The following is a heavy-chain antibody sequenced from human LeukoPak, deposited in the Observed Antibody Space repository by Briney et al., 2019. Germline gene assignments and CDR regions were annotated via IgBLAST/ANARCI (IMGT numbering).Heavy chain of an antibody. J-gene: IGHJ4*02. Sequence: SVKVSCKASGGTFISYAISWVRHAPGQGLEWMEGIIPIFGTANYAQTFQGRVTIIADESTSTVYMELSSLRSEDTAVYYCARDGNATYYYGSGSYYNLPTLDYWDQGTLVTVS. V-gene: IGHV1-69*13. CDR2: IIPIFGTA. D-gene: IGHD3-10*01. CDR1: GGTFISYA. CDR3: ARDGNATYYYGSGSYYNLPTLDY.